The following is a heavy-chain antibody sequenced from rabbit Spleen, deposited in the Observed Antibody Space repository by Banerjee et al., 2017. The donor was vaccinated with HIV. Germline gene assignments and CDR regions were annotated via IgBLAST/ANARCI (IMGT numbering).Heavy chain of an antibody. CDR1: GFDFSRYY. Sequence: QEQLVESGGGLVQPGGSLKLSCKASGFDFSRYYISWVRQAPGKGLEWIGDIDSSSVNTADATWAKGRFTISKTSSTTVTLQMTSLTAANTATYFCARDLAGVIGWNFGWWGPGTLVTVS. J-gene: IGHJ4*01. V-gene: IGHV1S45*01. D-gene: IGHD4-1*01. CDR2: IDSSSVNT. CDR3: ARDLAGVIGWNFGW.